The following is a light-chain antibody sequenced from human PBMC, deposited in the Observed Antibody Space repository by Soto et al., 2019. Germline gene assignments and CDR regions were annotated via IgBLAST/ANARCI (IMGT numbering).Light chain of an antibody. CDR1: HDISKY. J-gene: IGKJ2*01. CDR2: GAS. CDR3: QQYDTLYT. V-gene: IGKV1-33*01. Sequence: DIQMTQSPPSLSASVGDRVTITCQASHDISKYLNWYQQKPGKAPKLLIYGASNLEVGVPSRFSGSRYGTDFTFNISSLQPEDIGTYYCQQYDTLYTFSLGTKREI.